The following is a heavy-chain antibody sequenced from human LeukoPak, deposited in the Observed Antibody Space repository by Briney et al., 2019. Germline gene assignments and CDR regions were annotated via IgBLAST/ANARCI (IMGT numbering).Heavy chain of an antibody. V-gene: IGHV3-49*04. Sequence: PGGSLRLSCTASGFTFGDYAMSWVRQAPGKGLEWVGFIRSKAYGGTTEYAASVKGRFTISRDDSKSIAYLQMNSLKTEDTAVYYCSREYYDSSGYSDFDYWGQGTLVTVSS. CDR3: SREYYDSSGYSDFDY. CDR2: IRSKAYGGTT. J-gene: IGHJ4*02. D-gene: IGHD3-22*01. CDR1: GFTFGDYA.